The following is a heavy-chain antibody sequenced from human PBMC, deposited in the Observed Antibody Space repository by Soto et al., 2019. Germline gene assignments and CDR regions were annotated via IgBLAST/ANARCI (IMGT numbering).Heavy chain of an antibody. D-gene: IGHD1-26*01. J-gene: IGHJ4*02. CDR1: GFTFATYT. CDR3: AKGSGSYYDYFEY. V-gene: IGHV3-23*01. Sequence: PGGSLRLSCAASGFTFATYTMNLFRQSPGKGLQCVSAITVGGSTYYADSVKGHFTIPRDNSKETLYLQMNSLRVDDSAVYYCAKGSGSYYDYFEYCCRGNLVTVS. CDR2: ITVGGST.